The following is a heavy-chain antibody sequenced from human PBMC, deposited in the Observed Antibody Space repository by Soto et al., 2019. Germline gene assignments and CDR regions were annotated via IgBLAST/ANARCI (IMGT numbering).Heavy chain of an antibody. CDR2: VSSSGNT. J-gene: IGHJ6*02. CDR3: ARADYEILTGSYAMDV. Sequence: SETLSLTCTVSGDSLGNYYWFWIRQPVGKGLEWIGRVSSSGNTNANPTLNSRATMSIATSKTQFSLRLRSVTAADTAVYYCARADYEILTGSYAMDVWGQGTTVTVSS. CDR1: GDSLGNYY. D-gene: IGHD3-9*01. V-gene: IGHV4-4*07.